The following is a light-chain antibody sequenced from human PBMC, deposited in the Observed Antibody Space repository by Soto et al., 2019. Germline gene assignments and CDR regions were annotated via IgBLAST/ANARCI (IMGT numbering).Light chain of an antibody. CDR2: KAS. J-gene: IGKJ1*01. V-gene: IGKV1-5*03. CDR3: QHYKMYSPWT. CDR1: QSISSW. Sequence: DIHMTQSPSTLSASVGDRVTITCRASQSISSWLAWYQQKPGKAPKLLIYKASSLESGVPSRFSGSGSGTEFTLTISSLQPDDFATYYCQHYKMYSPWTFGQGTKVDI.